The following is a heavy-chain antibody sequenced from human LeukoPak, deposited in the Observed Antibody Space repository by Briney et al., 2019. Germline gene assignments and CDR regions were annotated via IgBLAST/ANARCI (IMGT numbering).Heavy chain of an antibody. D-gene: IGHD3-10*01. Sequence: SETLSLTCTVSGGSISSYYWSWIRQPPWKGLEWIGDISYSGNTKYNPSLKSRVTISVDTSKNQFSLKLSSVTAADTAVYYCAREVRGVTLPTYYFDYWGQGTLVTVSS. CDR2: ISYSGNT. V-gene: IGHV4-59*01. CDR1: GGSISSYY. CDR3: AREVRGVTLPTYYFDY. J-gene: IGHJ4*02.